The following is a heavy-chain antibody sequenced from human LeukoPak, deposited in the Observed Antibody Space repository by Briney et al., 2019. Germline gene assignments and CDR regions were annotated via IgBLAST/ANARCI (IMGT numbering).Heavy chain of an antibody. D-gene: IGHD6-6*01. CDR1: GYTFTGYY. V-gene: IGHV1-2*02. CDR2: INPNSGGT. Sequence: ASVKVSCKASGYTFTGYYMHWVRQAPGQGLEWMGWINPNSGGTNYAQKFQGRVTMTRDTSISIAYKELSRLRSDDTAGYYWARGGIAARRGVPVPFDYWGQGTLVTVSS. J-gene: IGHJ4*02. CDR3: ARGGIAARRGVPVPFDY.